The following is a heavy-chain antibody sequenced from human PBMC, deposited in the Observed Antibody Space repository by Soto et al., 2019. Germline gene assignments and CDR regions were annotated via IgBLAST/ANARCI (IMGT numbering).Heavy chain of an antibody. D-gene: IGHD2-15*01. V-gene: IGHV3-49*04. CDR3: TRVGGSSKTDL. CDR2: IRSKDNGGTT. Sequence: EVQLVESGGGLVQPGRSLRVSCTGSGFTFGSYGMSWVRHAPGKGLEWIGFIRSKDNGGTTEYAASVRGRFSISRDDSKSIAYLHMNSLKAEDTAVYYCTRVGGSSKTDLWGQGTLVTVSS. J-gene: IGHJ5*02. CDR1: GFTFGSYG.